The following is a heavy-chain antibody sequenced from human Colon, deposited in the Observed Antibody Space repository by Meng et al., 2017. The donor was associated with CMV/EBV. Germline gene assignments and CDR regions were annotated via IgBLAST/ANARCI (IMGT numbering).Heavy chain of an antibody. J-gene: IGHJ6*02. D-gene: IGHD1-1*01. V-gene: IGHV1-2*02. CDR1: GYTFSGYY. CDR3: AGDQLYYGMDV. CDR2: INFNSGGT. Sequence: ASVKVSCKASGYTFSGYYMNWVQQAPGQGLEWMGWINFNSGGTKYAQKFQGRVTMTRDTSLTTAYMELSRLTSDDTAVYYCAGDQLYYGMDVWGQGTTVTVSS.